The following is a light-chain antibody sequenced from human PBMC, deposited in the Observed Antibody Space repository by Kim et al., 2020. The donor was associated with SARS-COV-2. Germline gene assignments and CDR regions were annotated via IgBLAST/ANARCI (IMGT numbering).Light chain of an antibody. CDR3: QQYNNWPLT. Sequence: EIVMTQSPATLSVSPGERATLSCRASQSVSSDLAWYQQKPGQAPRLLMYGASTRATGIPARFSGSGSGTEFTLTISSLQSEDFAVYSCQQYNNWPLTFGQGTKVDIK. J-gene: IGKJ1*01. CDR1: QSVSSD. V-gene: IGKV3-15*01. CDR2: GAS.